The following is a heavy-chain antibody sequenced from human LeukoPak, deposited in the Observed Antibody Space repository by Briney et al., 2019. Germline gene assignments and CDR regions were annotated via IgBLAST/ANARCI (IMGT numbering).Heavy chain of an antibody. CDR2: ISGSGGSA. V-gene: IGHV3-23*01. CDR3: AKGSGGSCYSPPDY. D-gene: IGHD2-15*01. Sequence: PGGSLRLSCAASGFTFSSYAMSWVRQAPGKGLEWVSAISGSGGSAYYADSVKGRFTISRDNSKNTLYLQMSSLRAEDTALYYCAKGSGGSCYSPPDYWGQGTLVTVSS. J-gene: IGHJ4*02. CDR1: GFTFSSYA.